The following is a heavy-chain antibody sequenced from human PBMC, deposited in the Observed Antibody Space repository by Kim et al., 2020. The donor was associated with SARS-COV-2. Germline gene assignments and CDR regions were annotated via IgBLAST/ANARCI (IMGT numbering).Heavy chain of an antibody. V-gene: IGHV3-48*02. CDR3: ARDFYDTSGHEAFDV. D-gene: IGHD3-22*01. J-gene: IGHJ3*01. Sequence: AESAKGRFTISRDNDKNSLYLQRNSLRDEDTAVYYCARDFYDTSGHEAFDVWGQGTMVTVSS.